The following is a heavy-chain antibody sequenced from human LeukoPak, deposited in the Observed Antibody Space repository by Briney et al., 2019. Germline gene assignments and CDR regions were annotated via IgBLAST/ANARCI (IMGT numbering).Heavy chain of an antibody. J-gene: IGHJ4*02. CDR3: ARGRGGLLGDYDFDY. CDR1: GFTFSSYD. V-gene: IGHV3-13*01. Sequence: GGSPRLSCAASGFTFSSYDMHWVRQATGKGLEWVSAIGTAGDTYYPGSVKGRFTISRENAKNSLYLQMNSLRAGDTAVYYCARGRGGLLGDYDFDYLGQGTLVTVSS. D-gene: IGHD4-17*01. CDR2: IGTAGDT.